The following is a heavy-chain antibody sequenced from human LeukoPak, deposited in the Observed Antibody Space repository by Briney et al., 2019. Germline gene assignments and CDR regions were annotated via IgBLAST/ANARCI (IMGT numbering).Heavy chain of an antibody. CDR3: ARVFGGPVSRRFDP. Sequence: SETLSLTCTVSGGSISSDNYHWSWIRQPAGKGLGWIGRIYTSGTTNYNPSLKSRVTISVDTSKNQFSLKLSSVTAADTAVYYCARVFGGPVSRRFDPWGQGTLVTVSS. CDR2: IYTSGTT. J-gene: IGHJ5*02. CDR1: GGSISSDNYH. D-gene: IGHD4-23*01. V-gene: IGHV4-61*02.